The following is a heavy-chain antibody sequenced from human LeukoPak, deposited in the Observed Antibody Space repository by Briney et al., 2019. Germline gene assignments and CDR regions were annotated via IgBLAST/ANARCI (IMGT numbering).Heavy chain of an antibody. Sequence: SQTLSLTCTVSGGSISSGSYYWSWIRQPAGKGLEWIGRIYTSGSTNYNPSLKSRVTISVDTSKNQFSLKLSSVTAADTAVYYCAREDSSGYYYGRLAYWGQGTLVTVSS. CDR2: IYTSGST. D-gene: IGHD3-22*01. CDR3: AREDSSGYYYGRLAY. V-gene: IGHV4-61*02. CDR1: GGSISSGSYY. J-gene: IGHJ4*02.